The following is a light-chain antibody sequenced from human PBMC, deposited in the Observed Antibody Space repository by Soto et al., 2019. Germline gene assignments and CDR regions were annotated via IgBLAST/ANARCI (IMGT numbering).Light chain of an antibody. CDR2: EVS. Sequence: QSALTQPASVSGSPGQSITVSCTGTSSDIGAYRYVSWYQQYPGRAPKLMIYEVSNRPSGVSNRFSGSKSGNTASLTISGLQAEDEAEYYCSSYTTRNTVVFGGGTKLTVL. CDR3: SSYTTRNTVV. V-gene: IGLV2-14*01. J-gene: IGLJ2*01. CDR1: SSDIGAYRY.